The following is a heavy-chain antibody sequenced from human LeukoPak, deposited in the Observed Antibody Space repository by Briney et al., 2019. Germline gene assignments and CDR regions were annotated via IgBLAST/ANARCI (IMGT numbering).Heavy chain of an antibody. J-gene: IGHJ6*03. CDR1: GDTFTRSG. D-gene: IGHD3-10*01. CDR3: ARAHGSGSYSYYYYMDV. CDR2: ISAYNGNT. V-gene: IGHV1-18*01. Sequence: ASEKVSCKASGDTFTRSGISWVRQAPGQGLEWRGWISAYNGNTNYAQKFQGRVTITRNTSISTAYMELSSLRSEDTAVYYCARAHGSGSYSYYYYMDVWGKGTTVTVSS.